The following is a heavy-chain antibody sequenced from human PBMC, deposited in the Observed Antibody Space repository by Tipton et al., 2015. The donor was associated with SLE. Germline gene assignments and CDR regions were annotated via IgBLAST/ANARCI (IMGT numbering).Heavy chain of an antibody. D-gene: IGHD3-3*01. CDR2: INHSGSA. V-gene: IGHV4-34*01. CDR1: GDSFNNYY. Sequence: TLSLTCALYGDSFNNYYWSWIRQPPGKGLEWIGEINHSGSADYNPSLKSRVTMSVDTSKNQFSLRLSSVTAADTAVYYCAGWVFGLGDLYYFDSWGQGTLVTVSS. CDR3: AGWVFGLGDLYYFDS. J-gene: IGHJ4*02.